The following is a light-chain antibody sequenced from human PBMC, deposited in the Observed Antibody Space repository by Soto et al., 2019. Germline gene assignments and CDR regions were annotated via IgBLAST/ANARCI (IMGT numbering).Light chain of an antibody. J-gene: IGKJ2*01. V-gene: IGKV1-6*01. Sequence: AIQMTQSPSSLSASVGDGVTITCRASQDITNDLAWYQQKPGTAPKVLISAASSLQTGVPSRFSGSGSGTDFTLTISSLQPEDFATYYCLQDFNFPFTFGQGTKLEVK. CDR3: LQDFNFPFT. CDR2: AAS. CDR1: QDITND.